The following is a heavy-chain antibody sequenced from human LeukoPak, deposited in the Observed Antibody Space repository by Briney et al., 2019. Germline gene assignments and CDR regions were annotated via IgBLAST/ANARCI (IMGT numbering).Heavy chain of an antibody. D-gene: IGHD1-1*01. CDR2: ISSSGSTI. V-gene: IGHV3-48*04. CDR1: GFTFSRSN. CDR3: ARDRYNWNDDINWFDP. J-gene: IGHJ5*02. Sequence: PGGSLRLSCAASGFTFSRSNMNWVRQAPGKGLEWVSYISSSGSTIYYADSVKGRFTISRDNAKNSLYLQMNSLRAEDTAVYYCARDRYNWNDDINWFDPWGQGTLVTVSS.